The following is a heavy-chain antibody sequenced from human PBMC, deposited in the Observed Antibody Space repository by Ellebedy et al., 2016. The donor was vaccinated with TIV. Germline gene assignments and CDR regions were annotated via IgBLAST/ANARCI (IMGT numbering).Heavy chain of an antibody. J-gene: IGHJ3*02. CDR3: ARSGITLFGETDAFDM. Sequence: SETLSLTCTVSGGSISNYYWSWIRQPPGKGLEWIAYINYSGSTDYNPSLKSRVTISVDTAKNQFSLNLTSVTAADTAVYYCARSGITLFGETDAFDMWGQGTVVTVSS. V-gene: IGHV4-59*01. CDR1: GGSISNYY. CDR2: INYSGST. D-gene: IGHD3-3*01.